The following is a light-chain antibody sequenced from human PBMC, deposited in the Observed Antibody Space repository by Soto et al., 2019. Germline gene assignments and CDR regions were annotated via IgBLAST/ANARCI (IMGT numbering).Light chain of an antibody. CDR2: SNN. CDR1: SSNIGSNT. Sequence: QPVLTQPPSASGTPGQRVTISCSGSSSNIGSNTVNWYQQLPGTAPKLLMYSNNQRPSGAPDRFSGSKSGTSASLAISGLQSEDEADYYCAAWDDSLINYVFGTGTKVTVL. J-gene: IGLJ1*01. V-gene: IGLV1-44*01. CDR3: AAWDDSLINYV.